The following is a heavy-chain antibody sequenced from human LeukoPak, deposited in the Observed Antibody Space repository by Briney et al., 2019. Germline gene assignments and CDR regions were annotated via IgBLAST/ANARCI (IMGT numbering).Heavy chain of an antibody. V-gene: IGHV1-8*01. CDR1: GYTFTSYD. CDR2: MNPNSGNT. CDR3: ARGRIYDILTGYFFYYYGMDV. D-gene: IGHD3-9*01. Sequence: ASVKVSCKASGYTFTSYDINWVRQATGQGLEWMGWMNPNSGNTGYAQKFQGRVTMTRNTSISTAYMELSSLRSEDTAVYYCARGRIYDILTGYFFYYYGMDVWAKGPRSPSP. J-gene: IGHJ6*02.